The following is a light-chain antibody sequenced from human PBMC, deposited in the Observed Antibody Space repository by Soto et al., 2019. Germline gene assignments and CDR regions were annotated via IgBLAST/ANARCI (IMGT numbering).Light chain of an antibody. Sequence: QSVLTQSPSVSAAPGQKVTISCSGSSSNIGNNYVSWYQQLPGTAPKVLVYSTNQRPSGVPDRFSGSKSGTSASLAISGLQSEDEADYYCAAWDDTLSVWVFGGGTQLTVL. CDR1: SSNIGNNY. J-gene: IGLJ7*01. CDR3: AAWDDTLSVWV. V-gene: IGLV1-47*02. CDR2: STN.